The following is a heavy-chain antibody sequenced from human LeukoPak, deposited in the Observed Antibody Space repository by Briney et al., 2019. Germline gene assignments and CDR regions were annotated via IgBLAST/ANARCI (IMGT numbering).Heavy chain of an antibody. Sequence: ASVKVSCKASGYTFTGYYIHWVRQAPGEGLEWMGWINPNSGGTNYAQKFQGRVTMTRDTSISTAYMELSRLRSDDTAVYYCARGVYVDTAMAATNWFDPWGQGTLVTVSS. CDR3: ARGVYVDTAMAATNWFDP. CDR2: INPNSGGT. CDR1: GYTFTGYY. J-gene: IGHJ5*02. V-gene: IGHV1-2*02. D-gene: IGHD5-18*01.